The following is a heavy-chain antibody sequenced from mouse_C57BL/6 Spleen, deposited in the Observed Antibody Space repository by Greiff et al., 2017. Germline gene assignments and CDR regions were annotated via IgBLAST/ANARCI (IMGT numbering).Heavy chain of an antibody. D-gene: IGHD2-4*01. CDR3: ARYYDYDDGPFDY. V-gene: IGHV1-82*01. CDR2: IYPGDGDT. CDR1: GYAFSSSW. Sequence: QVQLQQSGPELVKPGASVKISCKASGYAFSSSWMNWVKQRPGKGLEWIGRIYPGDGDTNYNGKFKGKATLTADKSSSTAYMQLSSLTFEDSAVYFCARYYDYDDGPFDYWGQGTTLTVSS. J-gene: IGHJ2*01.